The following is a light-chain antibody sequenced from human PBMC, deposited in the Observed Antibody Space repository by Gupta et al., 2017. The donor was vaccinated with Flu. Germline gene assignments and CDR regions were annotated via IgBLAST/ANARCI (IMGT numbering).Light chain of an antibody. V-gene: IGKV3-20*01. J-gene: IGKJ1*01. CDR1: QSVNSN. CDR3: QQYDDAMT. Sequence: STGSVSLSTGETATHSCRDSQSVNSNLGWYQRRPGQAHRLIIYGASKRAAGTTGRCSGSGAGKDFTITSSRLGHEDFAVYYWQQYDDAMTFGQGTKVEV. CDR2: GAS.